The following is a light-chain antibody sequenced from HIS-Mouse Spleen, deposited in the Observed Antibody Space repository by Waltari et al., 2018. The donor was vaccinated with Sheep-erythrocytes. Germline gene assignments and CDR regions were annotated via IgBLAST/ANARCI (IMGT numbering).Light chain of an antibody. CDR1: QSISSY. J-gene: IGKJ2*01. CDR3: QQANSFPYT. CDR2: AAS. V-gene: IGKV1-12*01. Sequence: DIQMTQSPSSLSASVGDRVTITCRASQSISSYLDWYQQKPGKAPKLLIYAASSLQSGVPSRFSGSGYGTDFTLTISSLQPEDFATYYCQQANSFPYTFGQGTKLEIK.